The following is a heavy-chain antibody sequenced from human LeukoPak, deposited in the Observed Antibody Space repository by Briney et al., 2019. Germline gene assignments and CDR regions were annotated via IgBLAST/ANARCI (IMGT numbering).Heavy chain of an antibody. CDR2: INHSGST. J-gene: IGHJ5*02. D-gene: IGHD3-10*01. V-gene: IGHV4-34*01. CDR3: ARGRHYYGSGSPRNWFDP. CDR1: GGSFSGYY. Sequence: HPSETLSLTCAVYGGSFSGYYWSWIRQPPGKGLERIGEINHSGSTNYNPSLKSRVTISVDTSKNQFSLKLSSVTAADTAVYYCARGRHYYGSGSPRNWFDPWGQGTLVTVSS.